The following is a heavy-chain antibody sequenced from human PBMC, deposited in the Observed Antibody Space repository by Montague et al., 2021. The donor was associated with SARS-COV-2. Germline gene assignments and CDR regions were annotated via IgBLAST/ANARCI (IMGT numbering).Heavy chain of an antibody. CDR1: GFTFSLYT. J-gene: IGHJ4*01. CDR2: ISGSSTLI. V-gene: IGHV3-21*06. D-gene: IGHD6-19*01. CDR3: TRDGQYGSGWSAH. Sequence: SLRLSCAGSGFTFSLYTMNWVRQALRKGLEWVSAISGSSTLIFYADSVRSRFLISIDNAKNSLYLQMNRLRAEDTSRYYFTRDGQYGSGWSAHGGHGTRVSVSS.